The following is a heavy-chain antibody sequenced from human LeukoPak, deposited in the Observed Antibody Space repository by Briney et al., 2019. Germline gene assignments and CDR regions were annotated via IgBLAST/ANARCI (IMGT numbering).Heavy chain of an antibody. V-gene: IGHV3-30*03. CDR3: ARGGTNYYYMDV. CDR1: GFTFSTYG. CDR2: ISSDGSEK. Sequence: GGSLRLSCAASGFTFSTYGMHWVRQAPGKGLEWVGVISSDGSEKFYADSVKGRFTVSRDNSKNTLYLQMDSLRVDDTALYYCARGGTNYYYMDVWGNGTTVTVSS. J-gene: IGHJ6*03.